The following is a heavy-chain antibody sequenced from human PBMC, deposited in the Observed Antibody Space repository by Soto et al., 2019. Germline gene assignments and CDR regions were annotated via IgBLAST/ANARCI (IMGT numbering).Heavy chain of an antibody. J-gene: IGHJ4*02. CDR3: TRRQGATWHRY. CDR1: GFSLTTSGVG. V-gene: IGHV2-5*02. Sequence: QITLKESGPTLVKPTQTLTLTCTFSGFSLTTSGVGVGWIRQPPGEALEWLALIHWDDNKRYIPSLQSSLTTTKNTSKKQVIFTMTTMNRRKIATFYLTRRQGATWHRYWGGGNLVTISS. CDR2: IHWDDNK.